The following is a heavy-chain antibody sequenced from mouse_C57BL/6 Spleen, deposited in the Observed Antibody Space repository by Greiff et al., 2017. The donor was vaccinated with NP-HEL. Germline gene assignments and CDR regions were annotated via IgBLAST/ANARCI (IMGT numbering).Heavy chain of an antibody. V-gene: IGHV1-53*01. J-gene: IGHJ1*03. CDR1: GYTFTSYW. Sequence: QVQLQQPGTELVKPGASVKLSCKASGYTFTSYWMHWVKQRPGQGLEWIGNINPSNGGTNYIEKFKSKATLTVDKSSSTAYMQLSSLTSEDSAVYYCARRGKNDGYLWGFDVWGTGTTVTVSS. CDR3: ARRGKNDGYLWGFDV. CDR2: INPSNGGT. D-gene: IGHD2-3*01.